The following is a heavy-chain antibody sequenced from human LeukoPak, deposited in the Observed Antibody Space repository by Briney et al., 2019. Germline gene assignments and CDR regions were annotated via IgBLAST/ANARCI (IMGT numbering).Heavy chain of an antibody. CDR2: ISINADDT. J-gene: IGHJ4*02. V-gene: IGHV3-23*01. CDR3: AKEIRPNDH. Sequence: PGGSLRLSCAASGFTFSSHAMTWVRQAPGKGLQWVSSISINADDTHYADSVKGRFTISRDNSEKTLFLQMNSLRVDDTAIYYCAKEIRPNDHWGQGTLVIVSS. CDR1: GFTFSSHA. D-gene: IGHD3-16*01.